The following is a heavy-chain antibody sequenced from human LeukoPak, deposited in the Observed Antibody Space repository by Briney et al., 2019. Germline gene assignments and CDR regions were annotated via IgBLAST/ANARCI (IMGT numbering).Heavy chain of an antibody. D-gene: IGHD1-26*01. CDR1: GFTLSTYW. J-gene: IGHJ4*02. CDR3: ARDKVVGATIFDY. V-gene: IGHV3-7*03. Sequence: GGSLRLSCAASGFTLSTYWMSWVRQAPGKGLEWVANIKQDGGEIYYVDSMKGRFTISRDNAKNSLYLQMNSLRAEDTAVYYCARDKVVGATIFDYWGQGTLVTVSS. CDR2: IKQDGGEI.